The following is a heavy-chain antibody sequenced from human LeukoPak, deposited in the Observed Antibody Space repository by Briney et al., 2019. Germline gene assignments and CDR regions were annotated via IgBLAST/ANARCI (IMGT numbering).Heavy chain of an antibody. V-gene: IGHV4-34*01. Sequence: PSETLSLTCAVYGGSFSGYYWSWIRQPPGKGLEWIGEINHSGSTNYNPSLKSRVTISVDTSKNQFSLKLSSVTAADTAVYYCAKGDGSGSYYVHYWGEGTLVTVSS. J-gene: IGHJ4*02. CDR3: AKGDGSGSYYVHY. CDR2: INHSGST. CDR1: GGSFSGYY. D-gene: IGHD3-10*01.